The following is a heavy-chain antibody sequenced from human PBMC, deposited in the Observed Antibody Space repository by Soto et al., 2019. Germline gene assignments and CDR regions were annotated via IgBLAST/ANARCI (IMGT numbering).Heavy chain of an antibody. V-gene: IGHV4-30-2*01. J-gene: IGHJ3*02. CDR2: IYHSGST. CDR3: ASAGIVGAREGAFDI. Sequence: SETLSPTCAVSGGSISSGGYSWSWIRQPPGKGLEWIGYIYHSGSTYYNPSLKSRVTISVDRSKNQFSLKLSSVTAADTAVYYCASAGIVGAREGAFDIWGQGTMVTVSS. CDR1: GGSISSGGYS. D-gene: IGHD1-26*01.